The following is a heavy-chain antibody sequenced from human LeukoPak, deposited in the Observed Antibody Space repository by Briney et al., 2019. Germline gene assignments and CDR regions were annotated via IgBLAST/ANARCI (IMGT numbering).Heavy chain of an antibody. D-gene: IGHD3-22*01. V-gene: IGHV5-51*01. Sequence: GVSLKISCKGSGYGFTSYWIGWVGPMPGKGLEWMGTIYPGDSDTRYSPSFQGQVTISADKSISTAYLQWSSLEASHTAIYYCATLIDYYDSSGYLDYWGEGTLVTVSS. CDR2: IYPGDSDT. CDR1: GYGFTSYW. CDR3: ATLIDYYDSSGYLDY. J-gene: IGHJ4*02.